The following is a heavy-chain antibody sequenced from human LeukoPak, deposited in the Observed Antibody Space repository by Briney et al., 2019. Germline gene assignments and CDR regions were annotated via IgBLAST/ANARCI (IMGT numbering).Heavy chain of an antibody. V-gene: IGHV4-34*01. Sequence: SETLSLTCAVYGGSFSGYYWSWIRQPPGKGLEWIGEINHSGSTNYNPSLKSRVTISVDTSKNQFSLKLSSVTAADTAVYYCARSKVDIVATGRLVNWFDPWGQGTLVTVSS. CDR3: ARSKVDIVATGRLVNWFDP. J-gene: IGHJ5*02. CDR1: GGSFSGYY. CDR2: INHSGST. D-gene: IGHD5-12*01.